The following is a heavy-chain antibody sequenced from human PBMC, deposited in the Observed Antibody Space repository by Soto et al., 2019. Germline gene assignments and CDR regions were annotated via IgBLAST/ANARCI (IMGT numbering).Heavy chain of an antibody. V-gene: IGHV3-30*18. CDR1: GFTFSSYG. J-gene: IGHJ6*03. CDR2: ISYDGSNK. CDR3: AKMGKTRTKRGSRITIFGVVIGMDYYMDV. Sequence: GGSLRLSCAASGFTFSSYGMHWVRQAPGKGLEWVAVISYDGSNKYYADSVKGRFTISRDNSKNTLYLQMNSLRAEDTAVYYCAKMGKTRTKRGSRITIFGVVIGMDYYMDVWGKGTTVTVSS. D-gene: IGHD3-3*01.